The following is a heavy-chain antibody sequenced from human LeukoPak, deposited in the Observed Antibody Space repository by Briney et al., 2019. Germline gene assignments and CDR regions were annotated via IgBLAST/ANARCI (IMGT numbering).Heavy chain of an antibody. V-gene: IGHV3-23*01. CDR3: ARTGDCTNGICYTADFDY. Sequence: QPGGSLRLSCAASGFTFSSYAMSWVRQAPGKGLEWVSAISGSGGSTYYADSVKGRFTISRDNSKNTLYLQMNSLRAEDTAVYYCARTGDCTNGICYTADFDYWGRGTLVTVSS. D-gene: IGHD2-8*01. CDR2: ISGSGGST. J-gene: IGHJ4*02. CDR1: GFTFSSYA.